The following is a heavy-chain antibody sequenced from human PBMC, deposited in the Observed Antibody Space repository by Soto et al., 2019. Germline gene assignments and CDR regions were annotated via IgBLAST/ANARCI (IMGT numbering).Heavy chain of an antibody. D-gene: IGHD1-26*01. CDR3: ARGRTVSVDY. Sequence: KSSETLSLTCTVSGGSISSGGYYWSWIRQHPGKGLEWIGYIYYSGSTYYNPSLKSRVTISVDTSKNQFSLKLSSVTAADTAVYYFARGRTVSVDYWGQGTLVTVSS. CDR1: GGSISSGGYY. V-gene: IGHV4-31*03. CDR2: IYYSGST. J-gene: IGHJ4*02.